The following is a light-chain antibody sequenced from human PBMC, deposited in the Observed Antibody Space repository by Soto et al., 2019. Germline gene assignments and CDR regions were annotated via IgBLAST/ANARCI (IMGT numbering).Light chain of an antibody. Sequence: QSALTQPASESGSPGQSITISCTGTSSDVGGYNYVSWYQQHPGKAPKLMIYDVSNRPSGVSNRFSGSKSGNTASLTISGLQAEDEAYYYCSSYTSSSTPVVFGGGTKLTVL. CDR2: DVS. CDR1: SSDVGGYNY. J-gene: IGLJ2*01. CDR3: SSYTSSSTPVV. V-gene: IGLV2-14*01.